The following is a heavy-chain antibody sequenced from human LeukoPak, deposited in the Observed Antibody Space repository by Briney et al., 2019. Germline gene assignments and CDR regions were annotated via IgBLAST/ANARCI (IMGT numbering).Heavy chain of an antibody. Sequence: SVKVSCKASGGTFSSYAISWVRQAPGQGLEWMGRIIPIFGTANYAQKFQGRVTITTDESTSTAYMELSSLRSEDTAVYYCARDNSAAAAGHFDYWREGTLLTVS. D-gene: IGHD6-13*01. J-gene: IGHJ4*02. CDR1: GGTFSSYA. CDR3: ARDNSAAAAGHFDY. CDR2: IIPIFGTA. V-gene: IGHV1-69*05.